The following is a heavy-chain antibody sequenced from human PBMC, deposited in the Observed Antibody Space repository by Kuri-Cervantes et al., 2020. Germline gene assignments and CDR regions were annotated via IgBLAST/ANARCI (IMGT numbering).Heavy chain of an antibody. CDR3: AKGGTYYGSGSYYPPSPHFDY. CDR1: GFTFSSYA. J-gene: IGHJ4*02. Sequence: SLKISCAASGFTFSSYAMHWVRQAPGKGLEWVSGISWNSGSIGYADSVKGRFTISRDNAKNSLYLQMNSLRAEDTALYYCAKGGTYYGSGSYYPPSPHFDYWGQGTLVTVSS. D-gene: IGHD3-10*01. CDR2: ISWNSGSI. V-gene: IGHV3-9*01.